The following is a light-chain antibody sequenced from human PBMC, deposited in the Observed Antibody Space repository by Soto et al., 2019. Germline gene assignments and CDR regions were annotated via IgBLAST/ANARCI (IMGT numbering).Light chain of an antibody. J-gene: IGKJ1*01. Sequence: GLTQSPGTLSLSTGERATLSCRASQSVSSIYLSWYQHKPGQAPSLLIYGASIRATGIPDRFSGSGSGTDFTLTISILEHEDCAVYYCQQYGSSSWKFGRGTPVEIK. CDR2: GAS. CDR1: QSVSSIY. V-gene: IGKV3-20*01. CDR3: QQYGSSSWK.